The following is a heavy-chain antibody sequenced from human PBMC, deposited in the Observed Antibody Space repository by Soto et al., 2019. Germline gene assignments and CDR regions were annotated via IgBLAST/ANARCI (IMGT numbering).Heavy chain of an antibody. CDR2: IRSSSTSI. CDR1: GFTFSTYS. V-gene: IGHV3-21*01. CDR3: AREWVPAAIHYYYYGMDV. J-gene: IGHJ6*02. Sequence: EVQLVESGGGLVKPGESLRLSCAASGFTFSTYSMNWVRQAPGKGLEWVSSIRSSSTSIYYIDSVKGRFTISRDNAKNSLYLQMNSLRAEDTAVYYCAREWVPAAIHYYYYGMDVWGQGTTVTVSS. D-gene: IGHD2-2*02.